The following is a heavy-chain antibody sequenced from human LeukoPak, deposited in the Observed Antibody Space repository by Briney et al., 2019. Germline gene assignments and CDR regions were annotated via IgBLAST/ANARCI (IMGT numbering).Heavy chain of an antibody. CDR1: GFTFDDYA. J-gene: IGHJ4*02. Sequence: GGSLRLSCAASGFTFDDYAMHWVRQAPGKGLEWVSGISWNSGSIGYADSVKGRFTISRDNAKNSLYLQMNSLRAKDTPSYSCAKGTVVVVAATAFDSWGQGPLATVSS. D-gene: IGHD2-15*01. V-gene: IGHV3-9*01. CDR2: ISWNSGSI. CDR3: AKGTVVVVAATAFDS.